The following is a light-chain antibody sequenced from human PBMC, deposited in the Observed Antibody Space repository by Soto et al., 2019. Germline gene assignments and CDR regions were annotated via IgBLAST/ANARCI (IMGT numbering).Light chain of an antibody. CDR1: QSVSTSY. Sequence: EIVLTESPGTLSLSPGERATLSCRAIQSVSTSYLAWYQHKPGQAPRLLIYGTSSRATGIPDRFSGSGSGTDFTLTISRLEPEDFAVYYCQQYGSSPTWTFGQGTKVDIK. V-gene: IGKV3-20*01. J-gene: IGKJ1*01. CDR3: QQYGSSPTWT. CDR2: GTS.